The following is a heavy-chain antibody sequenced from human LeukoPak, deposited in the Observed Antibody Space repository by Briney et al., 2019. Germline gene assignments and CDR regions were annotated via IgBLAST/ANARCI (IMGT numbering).Heavy chain of an antibody. D-gene: IGHD3-22*01. J-gene: IGHJ4*02. CDR1: GYTFTGYY. CDR3: ARDTYDSSGYSKFDY. V-gene: IGHV1-2*02. CDR2: INPNSGGT. Sequence: GASVKVSRKASGYTFTGYYMHWVRQAPGHGLEWMGWINPNSGGTNYAQKFQGRVTMTRDTSISTAYMELSRLRSDDTAVYYCARDTYDSSGYSKFDYWGQGTLVTVSS.